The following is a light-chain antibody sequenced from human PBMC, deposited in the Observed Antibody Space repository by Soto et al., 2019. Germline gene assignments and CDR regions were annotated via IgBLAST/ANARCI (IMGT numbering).Light chain of an antibody. Sequence: DIQMTQFPSSLSASVGDRVIITCRASQSISSYLNWYQQKPGEAPKLPIYATSSLQSGVPSRFSGSGSGTDFTLTISTLQPEDFATYYCQQTYNTPRTFGLGTKVEFK. CDR2: ATS. CDR3: QQTYNTPRT. CDR1: QSISSY. J-gene: IGKJ1*01. V-gene: IGKV1-39*01.